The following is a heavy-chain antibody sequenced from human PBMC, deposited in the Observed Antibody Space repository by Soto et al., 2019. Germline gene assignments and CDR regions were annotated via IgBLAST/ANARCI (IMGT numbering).Heavy chain of an antibody. CDR2: VDGAGSGT. V-gene: IGHV3-74*01. CDR1: GIPFSGYW. J-gene: IGHJ4*02. CDR3: ASVFEH. Sequence: VPLVESGGGSVQPGGSLRLSCVASGIPFSGYWMHWVRQVPGKGPVWVARVDGAGSGTSYADFVKGRFTISRDNAQNTLSLQMDSLRVEDTAVYYCASVFEHWGQGIPVTVSS.